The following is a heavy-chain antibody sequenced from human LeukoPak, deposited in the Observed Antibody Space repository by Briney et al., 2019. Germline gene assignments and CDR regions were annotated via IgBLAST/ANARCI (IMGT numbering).Heavy chain of an antibody. J-gene: IGHJ4*02. Sequence: GGSLRLSCAGTGFSFDDFGMSWVRQAPGKGLEWVGRTKSKSDGGTTDYAAPVKGRFTISRDDSKNTLYLQMNSLKTEDTAVYYCTSGGDCSKTSCYTDWGQGTLVTVSS. CDR3: TSGGDCSKTSCYTD. D-gene: IGHD2-2*02. V-gene: IGHV3-15*01. CDR1: GFSFDDFG. CDR2: TKSKSDGGTT.